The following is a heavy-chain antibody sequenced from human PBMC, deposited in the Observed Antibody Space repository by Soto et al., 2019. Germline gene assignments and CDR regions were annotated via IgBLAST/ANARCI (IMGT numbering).Heavy chain of an antibody. J-gene: IGHJ4*02. V-gene: IGHV3-23*01. D-gene: IGHD3-10*01. CDR3: AREQYSMVRGVIPY. CDR1: GFTFSIYA. Sequence: VGSLRLSGAASGFTFSIYAMSWVRQAPGKGLEWVSSFSGPGGGPYYADSVKGRFTISRDDSKNTLYLQMNSLRAEDTAVYYCAREQYSMVRGVIPYWGQGTLVTVSS. CDR2: FSGPGGGP.